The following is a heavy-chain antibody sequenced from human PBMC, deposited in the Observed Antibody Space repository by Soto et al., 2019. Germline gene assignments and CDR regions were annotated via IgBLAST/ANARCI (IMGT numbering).Heavy chain of an antibody. CDR3: VRDLTL. J-gene: IGHJ4*02. CDR2: INSDGSFR. D-gene: IGHD1-20*01. V-gene: IGHV3-74*01. Sequence: EVQLVESGGGLVQPGGSLKLSCAASGFTYRSYWMHWVRQTPGKGLVWISRINSDGSFRNYTDSVKGRFTISRDNAKSSLYLQMNSLRPEDTGLYDCVRDLTLWGQGTLVTVSS. CDR1: GFTYRSYW.